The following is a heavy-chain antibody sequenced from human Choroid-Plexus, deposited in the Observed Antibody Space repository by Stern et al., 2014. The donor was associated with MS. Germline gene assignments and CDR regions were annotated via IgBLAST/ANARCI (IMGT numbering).Heavy chain of an antibody. CDR3: AKDRQYLTFFFDF. Sequence: QVQLVESGGGVVQPGRPLRLSCAASVGMHWVRPAPGKGLEWVALIAYDGRKEYADSVKGRFAISRDNSKNTLYLQMNSLRAEDTAVYYCAKDRQYLTFFFDFGGQGSLVTVSS. CDR2: IAYDGRKE. CDR1: VG. V-gene: IGHV3-30*18. J-gene: IGHJ4*02. D-gene: IGHD2/OR15-2a*01.